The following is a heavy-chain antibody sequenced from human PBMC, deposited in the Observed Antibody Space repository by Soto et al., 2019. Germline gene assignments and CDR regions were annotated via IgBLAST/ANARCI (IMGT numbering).Heavy chain of an antibody. D-gene: IGHD6-13*01. V-gene: IGHV1-2*04. CDR2: INPNSGGT. J-gene: IGHJ6*02. Sequence: ASVKVSCKASGYTFTGYYMHWVRQAPGQGLEWMGWINPNSGGTNYAQKFQGWVTMTRDTSISTAYMELSRLRSDDTAVYYCARGIAAAGTDYYYYGMDVWGQGTTVTVSS. CDR3: ARGIAAAGTDYYYYGMDV. CDR1: GYTFTGYY.